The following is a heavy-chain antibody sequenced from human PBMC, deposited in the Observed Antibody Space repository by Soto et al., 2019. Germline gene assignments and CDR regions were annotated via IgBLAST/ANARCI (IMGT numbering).Heavy chain of an antibody. J-gene: IGHJ4*02. Sequence: EVQLVESGGGLVQPGGSLRLSCAASGFTFSRYSMNWVRQAPGKGLEWVSDISSRSSNIYYADSVKGRFSISRDNAKNSLYLQMNSLRAEDTAVYYCARGDVYIHYWGQGTLVTVSS. CDR3: ARGDVYIHY. CDR1: GFTFSRYS. V-gene: IGHV3-48*01. CDR2: ISSRSSNI. D-gene: IGHD4-4*01.